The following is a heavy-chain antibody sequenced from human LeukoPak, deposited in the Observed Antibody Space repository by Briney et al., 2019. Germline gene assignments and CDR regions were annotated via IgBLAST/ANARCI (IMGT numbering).Heavy chain of an antibody. CDR2: ISGSGGST. CDR3: AKDYWLLSYYFDY. D-gene: IGHD3-9*01. V-gene: IGHV3-23*01. Sequence: PGGSLRLSCAASGFTFSSYAMSWVRQAPGKGLEWVSAISGSGGSTYYADSVEGRFTISRDNSKNTLYLQMNSLRAEDTAVYYCAKDYWLLSYYFDYWGQGTLVTVSS. CDR1: GFTFSSYA. J-gene: IGHJ4*02.